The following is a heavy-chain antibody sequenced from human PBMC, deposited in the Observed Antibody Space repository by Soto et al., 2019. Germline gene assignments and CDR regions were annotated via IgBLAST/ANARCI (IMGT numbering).Heavy chain of an antibody. V-gene: IGHV4-34*01. J-gene: IGHJ6*02. Sequence: TCAVYGGSFSGYYWSWIRQPPGKGLEWIGEINHSGSTNYNPSLKSRVTISVDTSKNQFSLKLSSVTAADTAVYYCARTYYDFWSGYGMDVWGQGTTVTVSS. CDR1: GGSFSGYY. CDR2: INHSGST. D-gene: IGHD3-3*01. CDR3: ARTYYDFWSGYGMDV.